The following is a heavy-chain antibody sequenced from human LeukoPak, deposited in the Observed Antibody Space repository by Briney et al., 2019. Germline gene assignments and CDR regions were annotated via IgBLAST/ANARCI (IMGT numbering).Heavy chain of an antibody. J-gene: IGHJ4*02. D-gene: IGHD1-20*01. Sequence: GGSLRLSCAASGFTFSSYSMNWVRQAPGKGLEWVSYISSSSSTIYYADSVKGRFTISRDNAKNSLYLQMNSLRAEDTAVYYCARGRSMNNWNDRAYFDYWGQGTLVTVSS. CDR1: GFTFSSYS. CDR2: ISSSSSTI. V-gene: IGHV3-48*01. CDR3: ARGRSMNNWNDRAYFDY.